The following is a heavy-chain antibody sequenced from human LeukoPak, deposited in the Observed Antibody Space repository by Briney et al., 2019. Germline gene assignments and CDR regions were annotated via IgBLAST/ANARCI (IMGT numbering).Heavy chain of an antibody. V-gene: IGHV3-21*01. CDR3: ARVWQDYSGVDY. J-gene: IGHJ4*02. CDR1: GFIFSSYS. Sequence: PGGSLRLSCAASGFIFSSYSMNWVRQAPGKGLEWVSSISSSSSYIYYADSVKGRFTISRDNAKNSLYLQMNSLRAEDTAVYYCARVWQDYSGVDYWGQGTLVTVSS. CDR2: ISSSSSYI. D-gene: IGHD2-21*01.